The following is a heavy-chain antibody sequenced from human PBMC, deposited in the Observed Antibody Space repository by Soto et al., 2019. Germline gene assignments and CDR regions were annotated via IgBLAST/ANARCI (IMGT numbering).Heavy chain of an antibody. D-gene: IGHD3-3*01. CDR2: IDPSDSYT. CDR3: ARVYYDFWSGYYTDYYYYGMDV. CDR1: GYSFTSYW. Sequence: GEPLKISCKGSGYSFTSYWISWVRQMPGKGREWMGRIDPSDSYTNYSPSFQGHVTISADKSISTAYLQWSSLKASDTAMHYCARVYYDFWSGYYTDYYYYGMDVWGQGTTVTVSS. J-gene: IGHJ6*02. V-gene: IGHV5-10-1*01.